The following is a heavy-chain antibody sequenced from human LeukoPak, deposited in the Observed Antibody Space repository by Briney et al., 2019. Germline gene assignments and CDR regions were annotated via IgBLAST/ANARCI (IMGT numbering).Heavy chain of an antibody. J-gene: IGHJ6*04. Sequence: SETLSLTCTVSGYSISSGHYWGWIRQPPGQGLEWIGFIHHSGSTYYNPSLKSRVTISVDTSKNQFSLKLSSVTAADTAVYYCARLAGGLLRFLDGMDVWGKGTTVTVSS. CDR2: IHHSGST. V-gene: IGHV4-38-2*02. CDR3: ARLAGGLLRFLDGMDV. CDR1: GYSISSGHY. D-gene: IGHD3-3*01.